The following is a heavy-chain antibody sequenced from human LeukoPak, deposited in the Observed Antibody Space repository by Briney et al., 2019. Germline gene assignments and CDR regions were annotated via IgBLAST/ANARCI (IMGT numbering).Heavy chain of an antibody. V-gene: IGHV3-23*01. J-gene: IGHJ4*02. CDR3: ARVNDILTGSYYFDY. CDR1: GFTFSSYA. Sequence: PGGSLRLSCAASGFTFSSYAMNWVRQAPGKGLEWVSAISGSGGITYYADPVKGRFTISRDNSMNALYLQMNSLRAEDTAVYYCARVNDILTGSYYFDYWGQGTLVTVSS. D-gene: IGHD3-9*01. CDR2: ISGSGGIT.